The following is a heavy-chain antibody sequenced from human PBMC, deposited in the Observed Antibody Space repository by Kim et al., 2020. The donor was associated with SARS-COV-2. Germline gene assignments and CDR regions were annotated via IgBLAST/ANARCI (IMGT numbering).Heavy chain of an antibody. J-gene: IGHJ3*01. CDR1: GFTFRTNW. CDR2: TNVDGSTT. CDR3: ASRYYHSRGVDAF. D-gene: IGHD3-22*01. Sequence: GGSLRLSCAVSGFTFRTNWLHWVRQAPGKGLVWVSRTNVDGSTTNYADSVKGRFTISRDNATNKLYLQLNSLRAEDKAIDYCASRYYHSRGVDAF. V-gene: IGHV3-74*01.